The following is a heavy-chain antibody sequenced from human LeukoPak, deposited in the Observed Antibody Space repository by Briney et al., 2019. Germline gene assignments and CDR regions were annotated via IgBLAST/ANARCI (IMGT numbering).Heavy chain of an antibody. J-gene: IGHJ4*02. D-gene: IGHD2-2*01. CDR2: INPNSGGT. Sequence: GASVKVSCKASGYTFTGYYMHWVRQAPGQGLEWMGWINPNSGGTNYAQKLQGRVTMTTDTSTSTAYMELRSLRSDDTAVYYCARDGPVVPAAIGYWGQGTLVTVSS. CDR1: GYTFTGYY. V-gene: IGHV1-2*02. CDR3: ARDGPVVPAAIGY.